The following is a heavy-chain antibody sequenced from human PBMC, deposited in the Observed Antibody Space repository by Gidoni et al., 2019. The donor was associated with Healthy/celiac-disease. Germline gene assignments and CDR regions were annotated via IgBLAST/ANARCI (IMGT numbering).Heavy chain of an antibody. V-gene: IGHV4-59*01. CDR1: GGSISSYY. Sequence: QVQLQESGPGLVKPSETLSLTCTVSGGSISSYYWSWIRQPPGKGLEWIGYIYYSGSTNYNPSLKSRVTISVDTSKNQFSLKLSSVTAADTAVYYCAGTTMVRGVISTGYFDYWGQGTLVTVSS. D-gene: IGHD3-10*01. CDR3: AGTTMVRGVISTGYFDY. J-gene: IGHJ4*02. CDR2: IYYSGST.